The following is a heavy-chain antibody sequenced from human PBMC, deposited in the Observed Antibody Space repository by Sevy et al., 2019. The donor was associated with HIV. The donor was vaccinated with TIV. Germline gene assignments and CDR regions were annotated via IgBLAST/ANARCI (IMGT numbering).Heavy chain of an antibody. CDR3: AKELHDYGDSTFDY. J-gene: IGHJ4*02. D-gene: IGHD4-17*01. V-gene: IGHV3-23*01. Sequence: GESLKISCAASGFTFSSYAMSWVRQAPGKGLEWVSAISGSGGSTYYADSVKGRFTISRDNSKNTLYLQMNSLRAEDTAVYYCAKELHDYGDSTFDYWGQGTLVTVSS. CDR1: GFTFSSYA. CDR2: ISGSGGST.